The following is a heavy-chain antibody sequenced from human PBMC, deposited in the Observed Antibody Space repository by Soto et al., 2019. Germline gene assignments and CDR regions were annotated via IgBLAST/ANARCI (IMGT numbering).Heavy chain of an antibody. Sequence: QVQLQQWGAGLLKPSETLSLTCAVYGGSLNNYYWSWIRQPPGKGLEWIGEINHSGSTKYNPSLKSRVTISVDTSKNQFSLKVSSVTAADTAVYYCARGQRSGYYYGWFDPWGQGTLVTVSS. V-gene: IGHV4-34*01. CDR3: ARGQRSGYYYGWFDP. J-gene: IGHJ5*02. CDR1: GGSLNNYY. CDR2: INHSGST. D-gene: IGHD3-22*01.